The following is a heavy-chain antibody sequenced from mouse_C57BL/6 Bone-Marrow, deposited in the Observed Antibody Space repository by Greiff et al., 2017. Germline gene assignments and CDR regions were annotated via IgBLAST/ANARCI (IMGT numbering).Heavy chain of an antibody. Sequence: VQLQQSGPELVKPGASVKISCKASGYSFTGYYMNWVKQSPEKSLEWIGAINPGTGGTTYNQKFKGKATLTVDKSSSTAYMQLKSLTSADSAVYYYARLESAKAYYFDYWGQGTTLTVSA. CDR3: ARLESAKAYYFDY. CDR2: INPGTGGT. CDR1: GYSFTGYY. J-gene: IGHJ2*01. V-gene: IGHV1-42*01. D-gene: IGHD3-2*02.